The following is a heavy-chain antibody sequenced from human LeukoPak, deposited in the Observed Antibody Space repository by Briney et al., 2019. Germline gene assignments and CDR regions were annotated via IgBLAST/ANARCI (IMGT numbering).Heavy chain of an antibody. V-gene: IGHV3-23*01. CDR1: GFTFSSYA. CDR2: ISGSGGST. D-gene: IGHD3-9*01. J-gene: IGHJ4*02. Sequence: GGSLRLSCAASGFTFSSYAMSWVRQAPGKGLEWVSAISGSGGSTYYADSVKGRFTISRDNSKNTLYLQMNSLRAEDTAVYYCAKDRRVFDGRYSPASFFDYWGQGTLVTVSS. CDR3: AKDRRVFDGRYSPASFFDY.